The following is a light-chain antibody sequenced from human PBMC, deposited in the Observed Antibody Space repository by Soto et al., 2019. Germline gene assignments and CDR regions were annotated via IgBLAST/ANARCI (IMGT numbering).Light chain of an antibody. J-gene: IGKJ1*01. CDR3: PQSYSTPLT. Sequence: DIPMSQSPSAVSASVGDRDTFNCRASQNIGYWLAWYQQKPGKAPKLLIYKASSLESGVPSRFSGSGSGTEFTLTINSLQPEDFATYYCPQSYSTPLTSGQGTKADIK. V-gene: IGKV1-5*03. CDR2: KAS. CDR1: QNIGYW.